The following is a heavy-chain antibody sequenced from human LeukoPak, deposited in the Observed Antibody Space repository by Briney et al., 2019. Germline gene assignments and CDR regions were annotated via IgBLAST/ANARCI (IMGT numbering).Heavy chain of an antibody. CDR2: IYYSGST. V-gene: IGHV4-31*03. J-gene: IGHJ6*02. Sequence: PSETLSLTCTVSGGSISRSDYYWAWIRQHPGKGLEWIGYIYYSGSTYYNPSLKSRVIISVDTSKNQFSLKLSSVTAADTAVYYCGRAQQGAAGGRYYYHGVDVWGQGTTVTVSS. CDR3: GRAQQGAAGGRYYYHGVDV. CDR1: GGSISRSDYY. D-gene: IGHD6-13*01.